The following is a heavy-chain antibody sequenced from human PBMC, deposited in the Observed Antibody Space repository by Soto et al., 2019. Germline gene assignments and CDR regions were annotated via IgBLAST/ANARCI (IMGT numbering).Heavy chain of an antibody. CDR3: AKDAPVYYDSSGYPVFAFDI. V-gene: IGHV3-23*01. Sequence: GGSLRLSCAASGFTFSSYAMSWVRQAPGKGLEWVSAISGSGGSTYYADSVKGRYTISRDNSKNTLYLQMNSLRAEDTAVYYCAKDAPVYYDSSGYPVFAFDIWGQGTMVTVSS. CDR2: ISGSGGST. J-gene: IGHJ3*02. CDR1: GFTFSSYA. D-gene: IGHD3-22*01.